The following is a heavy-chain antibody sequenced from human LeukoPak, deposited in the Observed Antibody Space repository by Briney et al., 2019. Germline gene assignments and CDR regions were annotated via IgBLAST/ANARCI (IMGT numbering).Heavy chain of an antibody. CDR2: IIPIFGTA. D-gene: IGHD3-10*01. Sequence: ASVKVSCKASGGTFSSYAISWVRQAPGQGLEWMGGIIPIFGTANHAQKFQGRVTITADESTSTAYMELSSLRSEDTAVYYCARDTGRGFGDFDYWGQGTLVTVSS. V-gene: IGHV1-69*13. J-gene: IGHJ4*02. CDR3: ARDTGRGFGDFDY. CDR1: GGTFSSYA.